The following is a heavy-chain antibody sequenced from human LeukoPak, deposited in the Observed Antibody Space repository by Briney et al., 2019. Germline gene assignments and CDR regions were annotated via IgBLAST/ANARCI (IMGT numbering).Heavy chain of an antibody. D-gene: IGHD2-15*01. V-gene: IGHV4-31*03. CDR1: GGSISSGGYY. Sequence: SETLSLTCTVSGGSISSGGYYWSWIRQHPGKGLEWIGYIYYSGSTYYNPSLKSRVTISVVTSKNQFSLKLSSVTAADTAVYYCARGNPRLGSWFDPWGQGTLVTVSS. CDR2: IYYSGST. J-gene: IGHJ5*02. CDR3: ARGNPRLGSWFDP.